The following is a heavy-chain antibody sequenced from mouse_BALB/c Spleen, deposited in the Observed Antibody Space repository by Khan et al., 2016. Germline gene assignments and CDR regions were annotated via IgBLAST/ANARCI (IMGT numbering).Heavy chain of an antibody. CDR3: AYRYDAMDY. Sequence: QVQLQQSGAELAKPGASVKMSCKASGYTFTSYWMHWVKQRPGQGLEWIGYINPSTGYTEYNQKFKDKATLTADKSSSTAYMQLSILTSEDSAVYYCAYRYDAMDYWGQGTSVTVSS. CDR1: GYTFTSYW. D-gene: IGHD2-14*01. J-gene: IGHJ4*01. CDR2: INPSTGYT. V-gene: IGHV1-7*01.